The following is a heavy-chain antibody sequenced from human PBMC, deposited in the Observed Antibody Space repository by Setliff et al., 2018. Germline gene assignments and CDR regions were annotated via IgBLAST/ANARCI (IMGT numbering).Heavy chain of an antibody. CDR2: INAGNGNT. D-gene: IGHD3-10*01. V-gene: IGHV1-3*01. Sequence: ASVKVSCKASGYTFTSYAMHWVRQAPGQRLEWMGWINAGNGNTKYSQRFQGRVTITRDTSANTAYMELSSLRSEDTAVYYCARCDGVYYYSMDVWGKGTTVTVSS. CDR1: GYTFTSYA. CDR3: ARCDGVYYYSMDV. J-gene: IGHJ6*03.